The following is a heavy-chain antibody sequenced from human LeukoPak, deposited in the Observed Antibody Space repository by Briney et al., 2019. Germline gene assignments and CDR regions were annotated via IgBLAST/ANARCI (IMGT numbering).Heavy chain of an antibody. D-gene: IGHD3-22*01. Sequence: GESLKISCKGSGYSFTSYWIGWVRQMPGKGLEWMGIIYPGDSDTRYSPSFQGQVTISADKSISTAYLQWSSLKAPDTAMYYCARRRYYYDSSGYYYDLFDYWGQGTLVTVSS. CDR2: IYPGDSDT. CDR3: ARRRYYYDSSGYYYDLFDY. J-gene: IGHJ4*02. V-gene: IGHV5-51*01. CDR1: GYSFTSYW.